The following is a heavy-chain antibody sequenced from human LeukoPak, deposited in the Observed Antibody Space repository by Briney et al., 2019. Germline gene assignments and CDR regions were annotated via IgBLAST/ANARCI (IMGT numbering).Heavy chain of an antibody. CDR3: ATSAYLDH. D-gene: IGHD3-16*01. Sequence: GGYLRLSCAASGFTFDDYGMNWVRQAPGKGLEWVSGMNWNGNDIGYADSVKGRFTISRDNAKNFLYLQMNSLRVEDMAFYYCATSAYLDHWGQGTLVTVSS. CDR2: MNWNGNDI. CDR1: GFTFDDYG. J-gene: IGHJ4*02. V-gene: IGHV3-20*04.